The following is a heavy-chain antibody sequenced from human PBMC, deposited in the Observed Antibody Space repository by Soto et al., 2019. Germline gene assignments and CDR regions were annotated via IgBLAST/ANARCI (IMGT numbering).Heavy chain of an antibody. CDR2: IYHSGST. CDR1: GGSISSSNW. D-gene: IGHD3-9*01. CDR3: ARLEGLATISYYFDF. V-gene: IGHV4-4*02. J-gene: IGHJ4*02. Sequence: SETLSLTCAVSGGSISSSNWWSWVRQPPGKGLEWIGEIYHSGSTNYNPSLKSRVTISVDKSKSQFSLKLNSVTAADSAVYFCARLEGLATISYYFDFWGPGALVTVSS.